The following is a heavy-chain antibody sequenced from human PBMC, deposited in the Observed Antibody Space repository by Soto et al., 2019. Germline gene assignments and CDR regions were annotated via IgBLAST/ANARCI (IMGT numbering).Heavy chain of an antibody. CDR2: INHSGST. CDR3: ATANWSHHYFGP. V-gene: IGHV4-34*01. Sequence: QVRLQQWGTGLLKSSETLSLTCAVYGGSFSGYYWSWLRQPPGKGLEWIGEINHSGSTNYNPSIKGRVTISVDTSNNQFSLKLTSITAADTGVYYCATANWSHHYFGPWGQGTLVTVSS. CDR1: GGSFSGYY. J-gene: IGHJ5*02. D-gene: IGHD1-1*01.